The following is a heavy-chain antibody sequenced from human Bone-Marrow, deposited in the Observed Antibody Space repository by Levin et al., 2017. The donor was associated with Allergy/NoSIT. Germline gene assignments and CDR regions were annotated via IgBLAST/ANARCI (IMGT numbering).Heavy chain of an antibody. CDR1: GFTFSSYA. CDR2: ISGSGGST. J-gene: IGHJ4*02. CDR3: AKGPTKNYGDYWGLLYYFDY. Sequence: AGGSLRLSCAASGFTFSSYAMSWVRQAPGKGLEWVSAISGSGGSTYYADSVKGRFTISRDNSKNTLYLQMNSLRAEDTAVYYCAKGPTKNYGDYWGLLYYFDYWGQGTLVTVSS. V-gene: IGHV3-23*01. D-gene: IGHD4-17*01.